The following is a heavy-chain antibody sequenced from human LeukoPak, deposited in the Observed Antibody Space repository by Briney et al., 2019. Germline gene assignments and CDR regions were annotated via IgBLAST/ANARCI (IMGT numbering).Heavy chain of an antibody. Sequence: GGSLRLSCVASGFIFSSYSMNWVRQAPGKGLEWVSSVSSTSRHIYYADSVKGRFTISRDNAENSLFLQMNSLRAEDTAVYYCTRAVAAADFSPGFWGQGTLVTVSS. V-gene: IGHV3-21*01. CDR1: GFIFSSYS. D-gene: IGHD6-13*01. CDR3: TRAVAAADFSPGF. CDR2: VSSTSRHI. J-gene: IGHJ4*02.